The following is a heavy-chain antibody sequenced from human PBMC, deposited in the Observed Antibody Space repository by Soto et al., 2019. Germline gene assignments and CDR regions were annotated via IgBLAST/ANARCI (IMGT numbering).Heavy chain of an antibody. Sequence: GGSLRLSCAASGVTFSSYSMNWVRQAPGKGLEWVSYISSSSSTIYYADSVKGRFTISRDNAKNSLYLQMNSLRDEDTAVYYCAVLLPREGYYYYGMDVWGQGTTVTVSS. J-gene: IGHJ6*02. CDR3: AVLLPREGYYYYGMDV. D-gene: IGHD3-10*01. V-gene: IGHV3-48*02. CDR1: GVTFSSYS. CDR2: ISSSSSTI.